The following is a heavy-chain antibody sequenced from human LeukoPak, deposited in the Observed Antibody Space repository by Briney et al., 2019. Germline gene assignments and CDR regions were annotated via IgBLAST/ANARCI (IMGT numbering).Heavy chain of an antibody. CDR2: ISPYNDNT. V-gene: IGHV1-18*01. J-gene: IGHJ2*01. CDR3: ARDRGDYGDYPWHFDL. CDR1: GYNFTSYG. Sequence: VASVKVSCKASGYNFTSYGISWVRQAPGQGLEWMGWISPYNDNTSFAQMLQGRVTMTTDTSTSTAYMELRSLRSDDTAVYYCARDRGDYGDYPWHFDLWGRGTLVTVSA. D-gene: IGHD4-17*01.